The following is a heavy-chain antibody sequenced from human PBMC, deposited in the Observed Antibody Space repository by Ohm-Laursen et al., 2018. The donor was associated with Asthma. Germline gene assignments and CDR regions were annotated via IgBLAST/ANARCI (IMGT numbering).Heavy chain of an antibody. CDR1: VFPFSKYA. D-gene: IGHD3-16*01. CDR3: ASDPYSDYIWGTCAS. Sequence: SLRLSCAASVFPFSKYAFHWVRQAPGKGLEWVAIISYDGTSEYYADSVKGRVTISRDDSKNTVYLQMNNLRVEDTAVYYCASDPYSDYIWGTCASWGQGTLVTVSP. CDR2: ISYDGTSE. V-gene: IGHV3-30-3*01. J-gene: IGHJ5*02.